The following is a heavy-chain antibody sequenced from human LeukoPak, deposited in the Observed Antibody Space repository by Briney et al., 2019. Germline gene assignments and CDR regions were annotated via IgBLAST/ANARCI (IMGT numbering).Heavy chain of an antibody. CDR2: INSDGSST. J-gene: IGHJ4*02. V-gene: IGHV3-74*01. Sequence: GGSLRLSCAASGFTFSSYWMHWVRQAPGKGLGWVSRINSDGSSTSYADSVKGRFTISRDNSKNTLYLQMNSLRAEDTAVYYCARDGEYYGDPYFDYWGQGTLVTVSS. D-gene: IGHD4-17*01. CDR3: ARDGEYYGDPYFDY. CDR1: GFTFSSYW.